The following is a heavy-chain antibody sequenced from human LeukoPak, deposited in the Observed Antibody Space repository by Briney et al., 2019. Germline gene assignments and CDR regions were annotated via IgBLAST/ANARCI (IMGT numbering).Heavy chain of an antibody. V-gene: IGHV4-4*02. Sequence: TASETLSLTCDVSGGSVTSTNWWTWFRQPPGKGLEWIGEVHLDGRTNYNPSPKSRLVMSADLPENHISLKLTSVTAADTAVYYCAREGGFYRPLDYSGQGTLVTVSS. CDR3: AREGGFYRPLDY. J-gene: IGHJ4*02. CDR2: VHLDGRT. D-gene: IGHD6-25*01. CDR1: GGSVTSTNW.